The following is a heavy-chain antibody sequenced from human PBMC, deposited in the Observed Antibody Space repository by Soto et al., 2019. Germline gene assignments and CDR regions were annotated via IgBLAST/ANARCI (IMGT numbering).Heavy chain of an antibody. CDR2: IYSSGST. Sequence: QVQLQESGPGLVKPSQTLSLTCTVSGGSISSGDYYWSWIRQPPGKGLEWIGYIYSSGSTYYKPSLKSRVTIAGDNSKNQFAQKLSYVTAAGTAVYYCARVCQYDFWSGYWGKKIRYWFDPWGQGTLVTVSS. CDR3: ARVCQYDFWSGYWGKKIRYWFDP. D-gene: IGHD3-3*01. CDR1: GGSISSGDYY. J-gene: IGHJ5*02. V-gene: IGHV4-30-4*01.